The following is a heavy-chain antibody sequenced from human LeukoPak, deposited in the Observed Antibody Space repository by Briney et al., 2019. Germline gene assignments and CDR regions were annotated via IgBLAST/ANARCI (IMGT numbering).Heavy chain of an antibody. CDR3: AREGYYGSGLYYYYYMDV. V-gene: IGHV3-7*01. CDR1: GFTFSSYW. D-gene: IGHD3-10*01. Sequence: GGSLRLSCAASGFTFSSYWMSWVRQAPGKGLEWVANIKKDGSEKYYVDSVKGRFTISRDSAKTSLYLQMNSLRAVDTAVYYCAREGYYGSGLYYYYYMDVWGKGTTVTVSS. J-gene: IGHJ6*03. CDR2: IKKDGSEK.